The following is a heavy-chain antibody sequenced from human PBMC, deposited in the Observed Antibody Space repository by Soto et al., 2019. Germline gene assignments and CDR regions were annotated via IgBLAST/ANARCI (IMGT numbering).Heavy chain of an antibody. J-gene: IGHJ6*02. D-gene: IGHD5-18*01. V-gene: IGHV3-7*01. CDR1: GFTFSSYW. CDR2: IKQDGSEK. CDR3: ARGAGYSYGRRYYYYGMDV. Sequence: SLRLSCAASGFTFSSYWMSWVRQAPGKGLEGVANIKQDGSEKYYVDSVKGRFTISRDNAKNSLYLQMNSLRAEDTAVYYCARGAGYSYGRRYYYYGMDVWGQGTTVTVSS.